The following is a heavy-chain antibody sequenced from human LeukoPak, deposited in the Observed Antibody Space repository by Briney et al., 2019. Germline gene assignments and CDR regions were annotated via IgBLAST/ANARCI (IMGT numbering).Heavy chain of an antibody. CDR1: GFTFSSYT. D-gene: IGHD3-10*01. V-gene: IGHV3-21*01. CDR2: ISSSSSYI. CDR3: ARESLYSGSASSDLDY. Sequence: GGSLRLSCAASGFTFSSYTMNWVRQAPGKGLEWVSSISSSSSYIFSADSMKGRFTISRDNAKNSLYLQMNSLRAEDTALYYCARESLYSGSASSDLDYWGQGTLVTVSS. J-gene: IGHJ4*02.